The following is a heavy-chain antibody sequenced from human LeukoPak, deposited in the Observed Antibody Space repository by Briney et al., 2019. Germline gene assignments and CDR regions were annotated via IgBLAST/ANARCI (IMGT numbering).Heavy chain of an antibody. CDR3: ARLDILTGNYYYFEY. J-gene: IGHJ4*02. Sequence: GGSLRLSCAASGFTFSSYSMNWVRQAPGKGLEWVSYISSSSSTIYYADSVKGRFTISRDNAKNTLYLQMNSLRAEDTAVYFCARLDILTGNYYYFEYWGQGSLVTVSS. D-gene: IGHD3-9*01. V-gene: IGHV3-48*04. CDR2: ISSSSSTI. CDR1: GFTFSSYS.